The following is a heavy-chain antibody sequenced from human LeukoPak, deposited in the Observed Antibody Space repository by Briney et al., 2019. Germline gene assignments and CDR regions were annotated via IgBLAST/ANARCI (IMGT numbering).Heavy chain of an antibody. V-gene: IGHV3-9*01. CDR3: AKASNYYYYGMDV. CDR1: GFTFDDYA. Sequence: GGSLRLSCAASGFTFDDYAMHWVRHAPGKGLEWVSGISWNSGSIGYADSVKGRSTISRDNAKNSLYLQMNSLRAEDTALYYCAKASNYYYYGMDVWGQGTTVTVSS. CDR2: ISWNSGSI. J-gene: IGHJ6*02.